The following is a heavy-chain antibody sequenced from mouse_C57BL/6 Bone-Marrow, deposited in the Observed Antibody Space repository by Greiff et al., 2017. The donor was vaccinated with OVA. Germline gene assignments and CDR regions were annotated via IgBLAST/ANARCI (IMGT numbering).Heavy chain of an antibody. CDR3: ARDYYGSDY. D-gene: IGHD1-1*01. V-gene: IGHV1-19*01. CDR2: INPYNGGT. J-gene: IGHJ2*01. CDR1: GYTFTDYY. Sequence: EVKLVESGPVLVKPGASVKMSCKASGYTFTDYYMNWVKQSHGKSLEWIGVINPYNGGTSYNQKFKGKATLTVDKSSSTAYMELNSLTSEDSAVYYCARDYYGSDYWGQGTTLTVSS.